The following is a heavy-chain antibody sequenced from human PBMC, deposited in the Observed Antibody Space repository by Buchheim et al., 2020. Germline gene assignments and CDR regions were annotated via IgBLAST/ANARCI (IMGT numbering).Heavy chain of an antibody. V-gene: IGHV3-21*01. D-gene: IGHD1-7*01. CDR1: GFTFRSYS. Sequence: EVQLVESGGGLVKPGGSLRLSCAASGFTFRSYSMNWVRQAPGKGLEWVSSTGSRSSYRYYADSVKGRFTISRDSAENSLYVQMNSLRAEDTAVYYCARANENYSGFDYWGQGTL. CDR2: TGSRSSYR. CDR3: ARANENYSGFDY. J-gene: IGHJ4*02.